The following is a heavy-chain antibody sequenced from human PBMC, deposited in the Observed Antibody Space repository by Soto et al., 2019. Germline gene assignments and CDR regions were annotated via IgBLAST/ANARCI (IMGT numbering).Heavy chain of an antibody. CDR3: ARVPLSGYDSYYFDY. V-gene: IGHV1-3*01. CDR2: INAGNGNT. Sequence: VASVKVSCKASGYTFTSYAMHWVRQAPGQRLEWMGWINAGNGNTKYSQKFQGRVTITRDTSASTAYMEPSSLRSEDTAVYYCARVPLSGYDSYYFDYWGQGTLVTVSS. J-gene: IGHJ4*02. CDR1: GYTFTSYA. D-gene: IGHD5-12*01.